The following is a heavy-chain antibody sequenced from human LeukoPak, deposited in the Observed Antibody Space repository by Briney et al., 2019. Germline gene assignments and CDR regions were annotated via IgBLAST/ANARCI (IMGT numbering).Heavy chain of an antibody. V-gene: IGHV3-74*01. J-gene: IGHJ5*02. Sequence: PSGGSLRLSCAASGFTFSSYWMHWVRQAPGKGLVWVSHINSDGSNTIYADSVKGRFTISRDNAKNTLYLQMNSLRAEDTAVYYCARLMSVAAAWFDPWGQGTLVTVSS. CDR1: GFTFSSYW. CDR3: ARLMSVAAAWFDP. CDR2: INSDGSNT. D-gene: IGHD6-13*01.